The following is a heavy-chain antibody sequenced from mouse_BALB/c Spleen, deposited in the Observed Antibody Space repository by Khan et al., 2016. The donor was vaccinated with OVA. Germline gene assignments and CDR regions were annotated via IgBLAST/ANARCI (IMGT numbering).Heavy chain of an antibody. D-gene: IGHD1-1*01. CDR2: ILPGSGTT. CDR1: GFTFSSYW. J-gene: IGHJ2*01. Sequence: QVQLQQSGAELMKPGASVKISCKATGFTFSSYWIEWVKQRPGHGLEWVGQILPGSGTTKYNEKFKGKATITADTSSNPAYMQLSSLTSEDSAVYYCALYGSRGDYWGQGTTLTVAS. CDR3: ALYGSRGDY. V-gene: IGHV1-9*01.